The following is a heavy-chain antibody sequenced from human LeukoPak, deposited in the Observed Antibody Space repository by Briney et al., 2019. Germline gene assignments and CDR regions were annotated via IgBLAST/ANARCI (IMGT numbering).Heavy chain of an antibody. Sequence: ASVKVSCKASGYTFTDYYIHWVRQAPGQGLEWMGWINPNNGGTNYAQKFQDRVTLTRDTSISTAYMELSSLRSEDTAVYYCARSPYWRPDAFDIWGQGTMVTVSS. J-gene: IGHJ3*02. CDR3: ARSPYWRPDAFDI. V-gene: IGHV1-2*02. D-gene: IGHD2-8*02. CDR2: INPNNGGT. CDR1: GYTFTDYY.